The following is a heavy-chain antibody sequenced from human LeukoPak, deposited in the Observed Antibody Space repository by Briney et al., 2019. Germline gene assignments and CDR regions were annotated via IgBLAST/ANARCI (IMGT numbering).Heavy chain of an antibody. V-gene: IGHV1-2*02. CDR1: GYTFSAYY. J-gene: IGHJ5*02. CDR2: INPNSGGT. D-gene: IGHD1-14*01. CDR3: ARDSVYP. Sequence: ASVKVSCKASGYTFSAYYMHWVRQAPGQGLEWMGEINPNSGGTNYAQKFQGRVTLTRDTSISTAYMELSRLTSDDTAVYYCARDSVYPWGQGTLVTVSS.